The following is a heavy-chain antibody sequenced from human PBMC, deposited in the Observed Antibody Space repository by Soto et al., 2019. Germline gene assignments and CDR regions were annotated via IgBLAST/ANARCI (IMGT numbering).Heavy chain of an antibody. CDR2: IWYDGSNK. CDR1: GFTFSSYG. Sequence: GSLRLSCAASGFTFSSYGMHWVRQAPGKGLEWVVVIWYDGSNKYYADSVKGRFTISRDNSKNTLYLQMNSLRAEDTAVYYCARDRIVVVPAANEGAFDIWGQGTMVTVSS. D-gene: IGHD2-2*01. J-gene: IGHJ3*02. V-gene: IGHV3-33*01. CDR3: ARDRIVVVPAANEGAFDI.